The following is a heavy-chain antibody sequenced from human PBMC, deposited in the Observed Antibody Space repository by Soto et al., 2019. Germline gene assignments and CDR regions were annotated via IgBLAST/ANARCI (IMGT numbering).Heavy chain of an antibody. V-gene: IGHV4-39*01. CDR3: ARHSLALRKNNWFDP. Sequence: SETLSLTCTVSGDSIISSDFYWGWVRQPPGKGLEWIGSIFYLGSSYYNPSLKSRVTMSVDTSKNQFSLRLRSVTAADTALYFCARHSLALRKNNWFDPWGQGIMVTSPQ. CDR1: GDSIISSDFY. D-gene: IGHD3-3*02. J-gene: IGHJ5*02. CDR2: IFYLGSS.